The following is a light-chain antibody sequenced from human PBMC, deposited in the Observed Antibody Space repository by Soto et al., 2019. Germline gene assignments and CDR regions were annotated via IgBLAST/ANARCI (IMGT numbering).Light chain of an antibody. Sequence: EIGLTQSPCTLSLSPGERATLSCRASQSVSSSYLAWYQQKPGQAPRLLIYGASSRATGIPDRFSGSESGTDFTLTISRLEPEDFAVYYCQQYGSSPQTFGQGTKVEIK. V-gene: IGKV3-20*01. CDR3: QQYGSSPQT. J-gene: IGKJ1*01. CDR1: QSVSSSY. CDR2: GAS.